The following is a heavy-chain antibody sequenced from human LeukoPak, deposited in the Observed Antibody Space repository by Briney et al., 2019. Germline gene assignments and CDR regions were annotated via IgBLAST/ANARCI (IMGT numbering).Heavy chain of an antibody. V-gene: IGHV2-5*01. Sequence: SGPTLVNPTQTLTLTCTFSGFSLSTSGVGVGWIRQPPGKALEWLALIYWNDDKRYSPSLKSRLTIIKDTSKNQVVLTMTNMDPVDTATYYCVYRLRGSAAAFYWGQGTLVTVSS. CDR1: GFSLSTSGVG. D-gene: IGHD6-13*01. J-gene: IGHJ4*02. CDR3: VYRLRGSAAAFY. CDR2: IYWNDDK.